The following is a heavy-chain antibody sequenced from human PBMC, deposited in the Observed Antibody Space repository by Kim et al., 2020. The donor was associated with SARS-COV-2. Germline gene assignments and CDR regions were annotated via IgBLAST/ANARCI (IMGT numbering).Heavy chain of an antibody. CDR1: GGSISSSTYY. CDR2: VYYSGST. D-gene: IGHD3-10*01. Sequence: SGTLSLTCNVSGGSISSSTYYWSWIRQRPGKGLEWIGYVYYSGSTYYNPSLKSRVTILVDTSENRFSLKLSSVTAADTAVYYCARGLRDGPGIPYASYYYYYAMDVWGQGTTVTVSS. CDR3: ARGLRDGPGIPYASYYYYYAMDV. J-gene: IGHJ6*02. V-gene: IGHV4-31*03.